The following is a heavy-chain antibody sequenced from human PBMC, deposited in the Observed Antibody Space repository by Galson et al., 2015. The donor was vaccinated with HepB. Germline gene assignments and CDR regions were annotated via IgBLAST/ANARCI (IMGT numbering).Heavy chain of an antibody. J-gene: IGHJ3*01. CDR2: IYSGGKT. CDR1: GFTVSSKS. Sequence: SLRLSCAASGFTVSSKSMNWVRQAPGKGLEWVSIIYSGGKTYYADSVKGRFTLSRDNSKNTVYLQMNSLRGEDTAVYYCAREGERDSFDFWGQGTMVTVSS. V-gene: IGHV3-53*01. CDR3: AREGERDSFDF.